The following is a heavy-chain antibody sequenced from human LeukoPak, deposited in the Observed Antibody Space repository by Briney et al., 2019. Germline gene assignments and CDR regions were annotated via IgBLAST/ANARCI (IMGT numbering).Heavy chain of an antibody. CDR2: ISGSGGRT. Sequence: GSLRLSCAASGFTFSNYAMSWVRQTPGKGLEWVSGISGSGGRTYNADSVKGRITISRDNSKNTLYLQMNSLRAEDTAVYYCAKGYAYCGGDCYSGYYYYMDVWGKGTTVTVSS. D-gene: IGHD2-21*02. V-gene: IGHV3-23*01. CDR3: AKGYAYCGGDCYSGYYYYMDV. J-gene: IGHJ6*03. CDR1: GFTFSNYA.